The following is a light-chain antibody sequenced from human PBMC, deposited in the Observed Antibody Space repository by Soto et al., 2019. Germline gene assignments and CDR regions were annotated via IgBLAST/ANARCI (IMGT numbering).Light chain of an antibody. CDR2: GAS. Sequence: EIVITQSPATLSVSPGERATLSCRASQSVSRKLAWYQQTRGQAPRLLMYGASTRATGVPARFSGSGSGTEFTLTISNLQSEDFAVYHCQQYDKWPRTLGQGTKVDIK. CDR3: QQYDKWPRT. CDR1: QSVSRK. J-gene: IGKJ1*01. V-gene: IGKV3-15*01.